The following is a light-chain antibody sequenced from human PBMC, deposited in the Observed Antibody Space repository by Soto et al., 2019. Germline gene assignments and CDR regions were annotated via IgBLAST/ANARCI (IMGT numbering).Light chain of an antibody. Sequence: EIVMTQSPATLSVSPGERITISCRASQNVGSNLAWYQQTPGQAPRLLIYGASTRAAGIPDRFSGSGSGTDFTLTITRLEPEDSAVYFCQQYTGPPTTFGQGTRLEIK. CDR2: GAS. CDR1: QNVGSN. J-gene: IGKJ5*01. V-gene: IGKV3D-15*01. CDR3: QQYTGPPTT.